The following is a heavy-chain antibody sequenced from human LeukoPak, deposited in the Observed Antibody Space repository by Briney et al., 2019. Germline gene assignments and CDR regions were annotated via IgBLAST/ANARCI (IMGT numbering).Heavy chain of an antibody. D-gene: IGHD6-19*01. CDR3: TRGSSGRRDN. J-gene: IGHJ4*02. CDR1: GYTFTSCD. Sequence: GASVTVSCKASGYTFTSCDINWVRQAAGQGLEGMGWMNPNSGNTGYGQSFQSRITMTRDISIGTAYMELSNLTSEDTAIYYCTRGSSGRRDNWGQGTLVTVSA. CDR2: MNPNSGNT. V-gene: IGHV1-8*01.